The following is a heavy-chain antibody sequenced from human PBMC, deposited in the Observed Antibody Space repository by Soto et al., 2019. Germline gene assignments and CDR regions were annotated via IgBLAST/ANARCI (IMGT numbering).Heavy chain of an antibody. D-gene: IGHD6-19*01. V-gene: IGHV3-30*18. J-gene: IGHJ4*02. CDR3: AKDLGAELRSGSPLDY. CDR1: GFTFSTYG. Sequence: QVQLVESGGGVVQPGRSLRLSCAASGFTFSTYGMHWVRQAPGKGLERVASVSYDGNNKYYVDYVKGRFTIYRDNSKNTLYLQMNSLRAEDTAVYYCAKDLGAELRSGSPLDYWGQGTLVTVSS. CDR2: VSYDGNNK.